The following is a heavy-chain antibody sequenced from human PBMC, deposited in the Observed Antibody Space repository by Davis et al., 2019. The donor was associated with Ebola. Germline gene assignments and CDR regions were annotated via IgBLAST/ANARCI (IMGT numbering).Heavy chain of an antibody. CDR2: IDSSSTYI. CDR1: GFTFSGFT. D-gene: IGHD2-15*01. Sequence: GESLKISCAASGFTFSGFTMNWVRQAPGKGLEWVSSIDSSSTYIYYADSVKGRFTVSRDNAKNSLYLQMNSLRAEDTAVYYCARDQPRGCSGGSCYSYYYYYGMDVWGQGTTVTVSS. V-gene: IGHV3-21*01. J-gene: IGHJ6*02. CDR3: ARDQPRGCSGGSCYSYYYYYGMDV.